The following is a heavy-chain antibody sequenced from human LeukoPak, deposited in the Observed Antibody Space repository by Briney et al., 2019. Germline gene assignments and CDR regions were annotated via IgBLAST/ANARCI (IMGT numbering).Heavy chain of an antibody. Sequence: GGSLRLSCAASGFTFSSYEMNWVRQAPGKGLEWASYISSSGSTIYYADSVKGRFTISRDNAKNSLYLQMNSLRAEDTAVYYCARHPQAAAAFNPFDYWGQGTLVTVSS. CDR1: GFTFSSYE. CDR3: ARHPQAAAAFNPFDY. D-gene: IGHD6-13*01. CDR2: ISSSGSTI. J-gene: IGHJ4*02. V-gene: IGHV3-48*03.